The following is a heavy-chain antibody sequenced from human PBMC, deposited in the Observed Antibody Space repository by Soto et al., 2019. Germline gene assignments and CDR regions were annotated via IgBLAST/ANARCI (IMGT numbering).Heavy chain of an antibody. CDR1: GFTFSDSW. Sequence: PVGSLRLSCTASGFTFSDSWMTWVRQAPGKGLEWVARIKQDESEKKYADSVKGRFSISRDNAKNSMYLQMDSLRGEDTAVYYCVRGGSNYASWGQGTLVTVSS. V-gene: IGHV3-7*01. D-gene: IGHD4-4*01. CDR3: VRGGSNYAS. CDR2: IKQDESEK. J-gene: IGHJ5*02.